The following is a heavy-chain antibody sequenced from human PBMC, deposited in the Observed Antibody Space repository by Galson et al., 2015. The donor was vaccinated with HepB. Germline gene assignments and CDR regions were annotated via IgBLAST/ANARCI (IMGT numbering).Heavy chain of an antibody. J-gene: IGHJ4*02. CDR2: ISGSGGST. V-gene: IGHV3-23*01. CDR1: GFTFSSYA. Sequence: SLRLSCAASGFTFSSYAMSWVRQAPGKGLEWVSAISGSGGSTYYADSVKGRFTISRDNSKNTLYLQMNSLRAEDTAVYYCAKDIVVMTASFDYWGQGTLVTVSS. CDR3: AKDIVVMTASFDY. D-gene: IGHD2-21*02.